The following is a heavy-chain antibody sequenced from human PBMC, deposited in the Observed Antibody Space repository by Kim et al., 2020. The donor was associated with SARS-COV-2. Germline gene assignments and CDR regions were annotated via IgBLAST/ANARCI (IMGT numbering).Heavy chain of an antibody. D-gene: IGHD3-3*01. J-gene: IGHJ6*02. V-gene: IGHV4-30-2*01. CDR2: T. Sequence: TYYHPSLKSRVTISVDRSKNQFSLKRSSVTAADTAVYYCARDSIFGGMDVWGQGTTVTVSS. CDR3: ARDSIFGGMDV.